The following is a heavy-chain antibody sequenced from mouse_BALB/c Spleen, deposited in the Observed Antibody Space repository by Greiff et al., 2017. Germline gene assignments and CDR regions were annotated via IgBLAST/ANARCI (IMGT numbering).Heavy chain of an antibody. J-gene: IGHJ4*01. CDR3: ARTLSPLDY. V-gene: IGHV2-6-7*01. CDR1: GFSLTGYG. Sequence: VNVVESGPGLVAPSQSLSITCTVSGFSLTGYGVNWVRQPPGKGLEWLGMIWGDGSTDYNSALKSRLSISKDNSKSQVFLKMNSLQTDYTARYYCARTLSPLDYWGQGTSVTVSS. CDR2: IWGDGST.